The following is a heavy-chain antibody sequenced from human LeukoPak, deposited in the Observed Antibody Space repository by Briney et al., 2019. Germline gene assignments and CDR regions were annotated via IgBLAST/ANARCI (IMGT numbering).Heavy chain of an antibody. J-gene: IGHJ4*02. CDR2: IYCSGST. V-gene: IGHV4-59*01. D-gene: IGHD2-21*02. CDR3: ARVKGVVTAILDY. CDR1: GASISSYY. Sequence: PSETLSLTCTVSGASISSYYWSWIRQPPGKGLEWIGYIYCSGSTNYNPSLKSRVTFSVDTSKNQFSLKLISVTAADTAVYYCARVKGVVTAILDYWGQGTLVTVSS.